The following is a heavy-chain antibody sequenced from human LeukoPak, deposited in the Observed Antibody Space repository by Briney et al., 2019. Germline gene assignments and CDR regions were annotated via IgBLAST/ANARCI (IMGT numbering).Heavy chain of an antibody. D-gene: IGHD4-17*01. CDR1: GFTFSSYS. V-gene: IGHV3-48*01. J-gene: IGHJ5*02. CDR3: ARDTLDYGDYFSLRRWFDP. Sequence: QPGGSLRLSCAASGFTFSSYSMNWVRQAPGKGLEWVSYISSSSSTIYYADSVKGRFTISRDNAKNSLYLQMNSLRAEDTAVYYCARDTLDYGDYFSLRRWFDPWGQGTLVTVSS. CDR2: ISSSSSTI.